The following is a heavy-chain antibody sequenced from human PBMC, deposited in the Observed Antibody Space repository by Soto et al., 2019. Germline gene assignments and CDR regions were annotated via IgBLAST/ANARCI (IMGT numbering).Heavy chain of an antibody. Sequence: QVQLVQSGAEVKKPGSSVKVSCKASGGTFSSYAISWVRQAPGQGLEWMGGIIPIFGTANYAQKFQGRVTITADKSPSTGYMGLSSLRSEDTAVYYWAKVAVAGTPYYYYYGMDVWGQGTTVTVSS. CDR2: IIPIFGTA. CDR1: GGTFSSYA. D-gene: IGHD6-19*01. J-gene: IGHJ6*02. CDR3: AKVAVAGTPYYYYYGMDV. V-gene: IGHV1-69*06.